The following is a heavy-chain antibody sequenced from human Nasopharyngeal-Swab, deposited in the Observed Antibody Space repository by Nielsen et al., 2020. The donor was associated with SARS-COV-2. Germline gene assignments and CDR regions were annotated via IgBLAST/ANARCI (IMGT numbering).Heavy chain of an antibody. D-gene: IGHD3-10*01. Sequence: GESLKISCAASGFTFASYGMHWVRQAPGKGLEWVAVIWYDGSNKYYANSVKSRFSISRDNSKNTLYLQINSLRVEDTATYYRARAGLWFGELGAFDIWGQGTMVTVSS. V-gene: IGHV3-33*01. J-gene: IGHJ3*02. CDR3: ARAGLWFGELGAFDI. CDR1: GFTFASYG. CDR2: IWYDGSNK.